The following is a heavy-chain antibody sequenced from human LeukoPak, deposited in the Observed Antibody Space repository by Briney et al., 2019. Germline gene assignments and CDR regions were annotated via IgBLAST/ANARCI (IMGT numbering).Heavy chain of an antibody. J-gene: IGHJ4*02. Sequence: SVKVSCKASGGTFSSYAISWVRQAPRQGLEWMGRIIPIFGTANYAQKFQGRVTITTDESTSTAYMELSSLRSEDTAVYYCASESSISRAYYFNYWGQGTLVTVSS. V-gene: IGHV1-69*05. CDR1: GGTFSSYA. CDR3: ASESSISRAYYFNY. D-gene: IGHD2/OR15-2a*01. CDR2: IIPIFGTA.